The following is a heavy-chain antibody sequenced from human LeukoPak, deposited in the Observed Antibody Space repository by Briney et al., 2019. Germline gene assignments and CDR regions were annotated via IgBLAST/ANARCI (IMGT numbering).Heavy chain of an antibody. D-gene: IGHD6-13*01. Sequence: GGSLRLSCAASGFTVSSNYMSWVRQAPGKGLEWVSVIYSGGSTYYADSVKGRFTISRDNSKNTLYLQMNSLRAEDTAVYYCARGRIPAGGLDWFDPWGQGTLVTVSS. CDR1: GFTVSSNY. CDR2: IYSGGST. J-gene: IGHJ5*02. CDR3: ARGRIPAGGLDWFDP. V-gene: IGHV3-53*01.